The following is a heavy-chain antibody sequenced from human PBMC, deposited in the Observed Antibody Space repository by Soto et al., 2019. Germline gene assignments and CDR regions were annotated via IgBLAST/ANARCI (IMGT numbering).Heavy chain of an antibody. V-gene: IGHV1-18*01. CDR2: ISAYNGNT. J-gene: IGHJ4*02. CDR1: GYTFTSYG. Sequence: QVPLVQSGAEVKKPGASVKVSCKASGYTFTSYGISWVRQAPGQGLEWMGWISAYNGNTNYAQKLQGRVTMTADTSTSTADMELSSVRSDDTAVYYCASDSLISSGYDRRLFDYGGQGTLFTVSS. D-gene: IGHD5-12*01. CDR3: ASDSLISSGYDRRLFDY.